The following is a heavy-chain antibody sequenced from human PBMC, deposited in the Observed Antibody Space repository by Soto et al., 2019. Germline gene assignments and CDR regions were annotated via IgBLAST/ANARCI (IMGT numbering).Heavy chain of an antibody. CDR1: GDSIRSSY. CDR2: IYYGGTT. CDR3: ARLGRYYQSLDS. J-gene: IGHJ5*01. V-gene: IGHV4-59*08. D-gene: IGHD3-10*01. Sequence: PSETLSLTCSVSGDSIRSSYWSWIRQSPGKGLEWVGYIYYGGTTSYNPSLKSRVTISLETSKSQFSLRLASVTAADTAVYYCARLGRYYQSLDSWGPGTLVTVSS.